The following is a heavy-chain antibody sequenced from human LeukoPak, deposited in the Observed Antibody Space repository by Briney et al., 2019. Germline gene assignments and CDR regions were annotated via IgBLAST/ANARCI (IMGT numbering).Heavy chain of an antibody. CDR1: GFSFSDYS. J-gene: IGHJ4*02. V-gene: IGHV3-48*01. D-gene: IGHD2/OR15-2a*01. CDR3: ARSGLSRFGF. Sequence: PTGGSLRLSCAASGFSFSDYSMNWVRQAPGKGLEWVSYITGSSTTIYYADSVKGRFTISRDNAKNSLFLQMNSLRAEDTAVYYCARSGLSRFGFWGQGTLVAVSS. CDR2: ITGSSTTI.